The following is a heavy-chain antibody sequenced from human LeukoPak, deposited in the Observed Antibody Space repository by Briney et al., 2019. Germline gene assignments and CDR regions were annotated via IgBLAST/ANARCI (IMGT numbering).Heavy chain of an antibody. CDR2: VYYIANT. J-gene: IGHJ4*02. CDR3: ARTQSQSGSYRYYFGY. V-gene: IGHV4-61*08. D-gene: IGHD1-26*01. Sequence: PSETLSLTCTVSGASVGSAGYYWSWIRQPPGGGLEWIGYVYYIANTNYNPSLKSRVTMSVNPSKNQFPLKLNSVTAADTAMYYCARTQSQSGSYRYYFGYWGQGTLVTVSS. CDR1: GASVGSAGYY.